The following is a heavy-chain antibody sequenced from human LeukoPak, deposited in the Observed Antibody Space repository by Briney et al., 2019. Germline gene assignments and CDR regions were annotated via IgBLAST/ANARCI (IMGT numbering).Heavy chain of an antibody. CDR3: AKAKYSGSYYFVY. J-gene: IGHJ4*02. CDR1: GFSFSTYA. D-gene: IGHD1-26*01. Sequence: PGGSLRLSCAASGFSFSTYAMSWVRQAPGKGLEWVSAISGSGLSTYYADSVRGRFTISRDNSKNTLYLQMNSLGAEDTAVYYCAKAKYSGSYYFVYWGQGTLVTVSS. CDR2: ISGSGLST. V-gene: IGHV3-23*01.